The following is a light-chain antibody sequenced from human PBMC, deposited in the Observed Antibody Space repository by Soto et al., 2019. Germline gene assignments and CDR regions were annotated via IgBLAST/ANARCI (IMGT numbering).Light chain of an antibody. CDR2: GAS. V-gene: IGKV3-20*01. J-gene: IGKJ1*01. CDR1: QSVRSDY. CDR3: QQYRSSPRP. Sequence: EIVLTQSPGTLSLSPGERATLSCRASQSVRSDYLAWYQQKPGQAPRLHIYGASTRATGIPDRFTGSGSATDFTLTISRLQPEDVAVYSCQQYRSSPRPFGQGTKVDIK.